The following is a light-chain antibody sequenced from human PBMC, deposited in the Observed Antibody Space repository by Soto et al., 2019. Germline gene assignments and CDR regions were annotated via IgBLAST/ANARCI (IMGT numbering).Light chain of an antibody. V-gene: IGLV2-14*01. J-gene: IGLJ1*01. Sequence: QSALTQPASVSGSPGQSITISCTGTSSDVGGYNYVSWYQQHPGKAPKLMIYDVSNRPSGVSNRFSGSKSGNTASLTISGLQAEDEADYYRSSYTSSSLLDFGTGTKLTVL. CDR2: DVS. CDR3: SSYTSSSLLD. CDR1: SSDVGGYNY.